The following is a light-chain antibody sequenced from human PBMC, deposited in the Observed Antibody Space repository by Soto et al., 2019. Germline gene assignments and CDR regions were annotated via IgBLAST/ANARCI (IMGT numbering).Light chain of an antibody. CDR3: QQYSNWQT. J-gene: IGKJ5*01. Sequence: VIRQSQVTVTVAAEERASLSCRARQSVSRNLAWYQQRPGQAPRLLISGASTRATGIAARFGGSGGAPESTLTTTSLQSEDSAIYFCQQYSNWQTFGQGTRLEIK. V-gene: IGKV3-15*01. CDR1: QSVSRN. CDR2: GAS.